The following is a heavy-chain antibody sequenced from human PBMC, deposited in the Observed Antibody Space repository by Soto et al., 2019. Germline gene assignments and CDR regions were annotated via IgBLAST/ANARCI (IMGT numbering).Heavy chain of an antibody. Sequence: QVQLVQSGSEVKKPGASVKVSCKASGYTFTSYAMHWVRQAPGQRLEWMGWINAGNGHTKYSQKFQGRVTTTRDTSASTAYMELTILRSEDTAVYYCARSSGFYYVDYWGQGTLVTVSS. D-gene: IGHD3-22*01. CDR2: INAGNGHT. V-gene: IGHV1-3*01. J-gene: IGHJ4*02. CDR1: GYTFTSYA. CDR3: ARSSGFYYVDY.